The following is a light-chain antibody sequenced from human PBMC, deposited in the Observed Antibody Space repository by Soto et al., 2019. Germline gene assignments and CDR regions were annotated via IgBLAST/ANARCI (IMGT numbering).Light chain of an antibody. Sequence: EIVLTQSPGTLSSSPGERATLSCRASQSVSSNFLAWYQQKPGQTPRLLIYGASSRATGIPDRFSGSGSGTHFSLTISRLEPEDFAVYYCQQYGSSPTFGQGTKVEMK. CDR2: GAS. V-gene: IGKV3-20*01. CDR3: QQYGSSPT. CDR1: QSVSSNF. J-gene: IGKJ1*01.